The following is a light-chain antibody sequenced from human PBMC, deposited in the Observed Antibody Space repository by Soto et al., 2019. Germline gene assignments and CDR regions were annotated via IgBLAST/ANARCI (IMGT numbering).Light chain of an antibody. CDR1: SSDIGAHNF. CDR3: NSYTTSNTFV. CDR2: EVI. J-gene: IGLJ1*01. V-gene: IGLV2-14*03. Sequence: QSVLTQPASVSGSPGQAITVSCSGTSSDIGAHNFVSWYQQHPGKAPKLIIYEVINRPSGVSDRFPGSKSGNTASLTISGLQSEDEADYYCNSYTTSNTFVFGNGTKVTVL.